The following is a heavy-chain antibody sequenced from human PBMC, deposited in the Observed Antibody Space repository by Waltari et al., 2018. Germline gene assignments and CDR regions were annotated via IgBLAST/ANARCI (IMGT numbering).Heavy chain of an antibody. V-gene: IGHV3-74*01. J-gene: IGHJ6*02. CDR2: ITSDGTSR. CDR1: GFTFSRFW. CDR3: ARGAPETYRRPVPGRDYYYGMDV. Sequence: EVQLVESGGNLVQPGESLRLSCAASGFTFSRFWMHWVRQGPGKGLVWVSRITSDGTSRGYAASVKGRFTISRDNAKNTLYLQRKSLRVEDTGVYYCARGAPETYRRPVPGRDYYYGMDVWGQGTTVTVSS. D-gene: IGHD1-26*01.